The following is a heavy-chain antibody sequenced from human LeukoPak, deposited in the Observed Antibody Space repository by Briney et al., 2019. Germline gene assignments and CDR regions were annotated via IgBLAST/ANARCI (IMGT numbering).Heavy chain of an antibody. J-gene: IGHJ4*02. CDR3: ARDGGPRGPLHLDY. Sequence: ETLSLTCAVEGGAFNDYYWSWVRQAPGKGLEWVSSISSSSSYIYYADSVKGRFTISRDNAKNSLYLQMNSLRAEDTAVYYCARDGGPRGPLHLDYWGQGTLVTVSS. CDR1: GGAFNDYY. CDR2: ISSSSSYI. V-gene: IGHV3-21*01. D-gene: IGHD2-15*01.